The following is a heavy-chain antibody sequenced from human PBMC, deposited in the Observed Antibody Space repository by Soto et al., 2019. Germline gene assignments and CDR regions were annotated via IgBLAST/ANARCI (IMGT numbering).Heavy chain of an antibody. CDR3: AKDRFKSSTSFSYYYYYYGMDV. Sequence: GGSLRLSCAASGFTFSSYGMHWVRQAPGKGLEWVAVISYDGSNKYYADSVKGRFTISRDNSKNTLYLQMNSLRAEDTAVYYCAKDRFKSSTSFSYYYYYYGMDVWGQGTTVTVSS. D-gene: IGHD2-2*01. J-gene: IGHJ6*02. CDR1: GFTFSSYG. V-gene: IGHV3-30*18. CDR2: ISYDGSNK.